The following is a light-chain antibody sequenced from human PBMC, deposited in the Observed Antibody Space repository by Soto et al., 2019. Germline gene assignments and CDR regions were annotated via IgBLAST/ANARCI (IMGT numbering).Light chain of an antibody. CDR3: AAWDDSLNGWV. J-gene: IGLJ3*02. CDR2: SDS. Sequence: QLVLTQPPSASGTPGQRVTISCSGGNSNIGSNNVNWYQQLPETAPKLLIFSDSQRPSGVPERFSGSKSGTSASLAISGLQSEDEADYYCAAWDDSLNGWVFGGGTKLTVL. V-gene: IGLV1-44*01. CDR1: NSNIGSNN.